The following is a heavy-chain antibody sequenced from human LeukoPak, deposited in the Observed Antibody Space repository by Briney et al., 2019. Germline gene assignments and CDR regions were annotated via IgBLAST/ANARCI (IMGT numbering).Heavy chain of an antibody. D-gene: IGHD3-22*01. J-gene: IGHJ5*02. CDR1: GYTFTSYG. CDR2: ISAYNGNT. Sequence: ASVKVSCKASGYTFTSYGISWVRQAPGQGLEWMGWISAYNGNTNYAQKFQGRVTITADKSTSTAYMELSSLRSEDTAVYYCARQDQSDYYDSAFDPWGQGTLVTVSS. V-gene: IGHV1-18*01. CDR3: ARQDQSDYYDSAFDP.